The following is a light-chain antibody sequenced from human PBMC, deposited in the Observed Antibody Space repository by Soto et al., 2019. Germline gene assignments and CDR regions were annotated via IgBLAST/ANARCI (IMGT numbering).Light chain of an antibody. CDR3: QHSYSTPPT. J-gene: IGKJ1*01. CDR1: QSVLYSSNNKNY. Sequence: DIVMTQSPDSLAVSLGERATINCKSSQSVLYSSNNKNYLAWYQQKPGQPPKLLISWASIRESGVPDRFSGSGSGKDFPLAISSLQAEDVAVYYCQHSYSTPPTFGQGTKVEI. V-gene: IGKV4-1*01. CDR2: WAS.